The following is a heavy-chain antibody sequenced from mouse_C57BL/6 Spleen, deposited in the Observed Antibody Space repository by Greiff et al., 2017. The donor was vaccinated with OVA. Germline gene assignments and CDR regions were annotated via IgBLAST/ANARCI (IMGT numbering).Heavy chain of an antibody. J-gene: IGHJ2*01. D-gene: IGHD2-1*01. CDR3: TRSYGNSFDY. Sequence: VQLQQSGAELVRPGASVTLSCKASGYTFTDYEMHWVQQTPVHGLEWIGAIDPETGGTAYNQKFKGKAILTADKSSSTAYMELRSLTSEDSAVYYCTRSYGNSFDYWGQGTTLTVSS. V-gene: IGHV1-15*01. CDR2: IDPETGGT. CDR1: GYTFTDYE.